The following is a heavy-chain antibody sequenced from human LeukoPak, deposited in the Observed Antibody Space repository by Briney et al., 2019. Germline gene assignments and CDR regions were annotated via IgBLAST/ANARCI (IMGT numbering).Heavy chain of an antibody. Sequence: GASVKVFCKASGYTFTSYYMHWVRQAPGQGLEWMRIIHPSGGSTSYAQKLQGRVTMTRDTSTSTVYMELSSLRSEDTAVYYCARDKVDYDFWSGYYDYWGQGTLVTVSS. CDR2: IHPSGGST. CDR3: ARDKVDYDFWSGYYDY. D-gene: IGHD3-3*01. V-gene: IGHV1-46*01. J-gene: IGHJ4*02. CDR1: GYTFTSYY.